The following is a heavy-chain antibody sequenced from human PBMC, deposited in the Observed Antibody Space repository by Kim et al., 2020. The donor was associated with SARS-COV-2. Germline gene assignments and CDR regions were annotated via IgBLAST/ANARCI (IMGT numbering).Heavy chain of an antibody. D-gene: IGHD2-15*01. CDR2: IYYSGST. V-gene: IGHV4-31*03. CDR3: ARGGALGYCSGGTCLNWFAP. Sequence: SETLSLTCTVSGDSISSGGYYWSWIRQHPGKGLEWIGYIYYSGSTYYNPSLESRVTISVDTSKTHFSLKLSSVTAADTALYYCARGGALGYCSGGTCLNWFAPWGQGTLVTVSS. J-gene: IGHJ5*02. CDR1: GDSISSGGYY.